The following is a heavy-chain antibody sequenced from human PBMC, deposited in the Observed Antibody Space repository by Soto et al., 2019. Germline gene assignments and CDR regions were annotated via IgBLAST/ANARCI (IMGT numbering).Heavy chain of an antibody. J-gene: IGHJ4*02. CDR1: GLTFSRHA. V-gene: IGHV3-23*01. D-gene: IGHD2-8*01. CDR2: INPDGANT. Sequence: GGSLRLSCVASGLTFSRHAMIWVRQAPGKGLEWVSTINPDGANTHYADSVQGRFIISRDNSRNTVDLYMNSLRADDAAIYFFVSWVSAYFDYWGQGTVVTVSS. CDR3: VSWVSAYFDY.